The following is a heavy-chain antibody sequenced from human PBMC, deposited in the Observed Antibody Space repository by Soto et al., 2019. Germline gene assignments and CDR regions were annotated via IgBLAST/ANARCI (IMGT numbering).Heavy chain of an antibody. CDR3: AREVLIGVGATAY. CDR2: INPGDGTT. Sequence: ASVKVSCKASGYTFTSDYMHWVRQAPGQGLEWMGRINPGDGTTIYSQNFQGRFSVTRDTSTSTVYMEMSSLRSEDTAVYYCAREVLIGVGATAYWGQGTLVTVSS. V-gene: IGHV1-46*01. CDR1: GYTFTSDY. J-gene: IGHJ4*02. D-gene: IGHD1-26*01.